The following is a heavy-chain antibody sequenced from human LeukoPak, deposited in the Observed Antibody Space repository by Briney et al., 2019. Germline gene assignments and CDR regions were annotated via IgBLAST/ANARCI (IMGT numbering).Heavy chain of an antibody. Sequence: PGGSLRLSCVASGFTFNKFAMTWVRQAPGRGPEWLSTINGGGNTTFYADSVKGRFTISRDNSKNTLYLHMDGLRPDDTAIYYCTKELHVAVAVADYYYFYMDVWGRGTAVSVSS. J-gene: IGHJ6*03. D-gene: IGHD6-19*01. CDR2: INGGGNTT. V-gene: IGHV3-23*01. CDR1: GFTFNKFA. CDR3: TKELHVAVAVADYYYFYMDV.